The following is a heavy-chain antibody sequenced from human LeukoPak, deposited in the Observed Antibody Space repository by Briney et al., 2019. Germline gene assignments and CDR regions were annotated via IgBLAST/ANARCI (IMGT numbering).Heavy chain of an antibody. J-gene: IGHJ5*02. CDR1: GFTFTTYW. D-gene: IGHD3-10*01. CDR2: IKQDGNEK. V-gene: IGHV3-7*01. Sequence: PWGSLRLSCAASGFTFTTYWMGWVRQAPGKGLEWVASIKQDGNEKYYVDSVKGRFTISRDSAENTLYLQMKSLKAEDTAFYYCARPLLYYYGSETYFWFDLWGQGTLVTVSS. CDR3: ARPLLYYYGSETYFWFDL.